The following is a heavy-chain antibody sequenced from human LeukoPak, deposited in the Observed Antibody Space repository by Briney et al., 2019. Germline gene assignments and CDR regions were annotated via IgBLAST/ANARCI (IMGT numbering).Heavy chain of an antibody. D-gene: IGHD6-19*01. J-gene: IGHJ4*02. V-gene: IGHV4-59*01. CDR2: IYYSGST. Sequence: PSETLSLTCTVSGGSISSYYWSWIRQPPGKGLEWIVCIYYSGSTNYNPSLKSRVTISVDTSKNQFSLKLSSVTAADTAVYYCARVGYSSGWYGFFDYWGQGTLVTVSS. CDR1: GGSISSYY. CDR3: ARVGYSSGWYGFFDY.